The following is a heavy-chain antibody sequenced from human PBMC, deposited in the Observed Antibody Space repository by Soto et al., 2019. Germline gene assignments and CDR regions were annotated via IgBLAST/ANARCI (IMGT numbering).Heavy chain of an antibody. J-gene: IGHJ4*02. V-gene: IGHV4-39*01. CDR3: ARLGGYVSVGYYYLWDS. CDR1: DGSMNSDSSY. CDR2: INHSGST. Sequence: ASETLSLTCRVSDGSMNSDSSYWGWIRQPPGKGLEWIGVINHSGSTYHNLSLKGRVTMSVDASRNQFSLKLTSMTAADTAVYYCARLGGYVSVGYYYLWDSWGQGTLVTVSS. D-gene: IGHD3-22*01.